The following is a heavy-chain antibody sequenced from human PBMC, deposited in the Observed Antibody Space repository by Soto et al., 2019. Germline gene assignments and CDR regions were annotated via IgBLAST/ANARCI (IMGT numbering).Heavy chain of an antibody. V-gene: IGHV1-3*01. CDR2: INAGNGNT. J-gene: IGHJ4*02. CDR1: GYTFTSYA. D-gene: IGHD2-15*01. Sequence: QVQLVQSGAEVKKPGASVKVSCKASGYTFTSYAMHWVRQAPGQRLEWMGWINAGNGNTKYSQKFQGRVTITRDTSASTAYMELSSLRSEDTAVYYCARDRGGWPDYWGQGTLVTASS. CDR3: ARDRGGWPDY.